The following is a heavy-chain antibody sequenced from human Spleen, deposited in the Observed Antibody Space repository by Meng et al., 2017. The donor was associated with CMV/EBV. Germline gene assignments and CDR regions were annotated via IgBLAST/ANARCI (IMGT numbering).Heavy chain of an antibody. D-gene: IGHD2-21*02. V-gene: IGHV3-21*01. CDR2: ITMNGDTI. Sequence: GCTVGTYGMSGVRQETGRGLEWVSSITMNGDTIDYAETVKGRFVSSRDNGNKSLYLQMSSLRIEDTAIYYCARVGPRVTFVTYSSDYWGRGTLVTVSS. CDR3: ARVGPRVTFVTYSSDY. J-gene: IGHJ4*02. CDR1: GCTVGTYG.